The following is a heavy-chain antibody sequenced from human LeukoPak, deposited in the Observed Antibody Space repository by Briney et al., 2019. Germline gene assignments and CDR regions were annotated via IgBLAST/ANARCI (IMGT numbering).Heavy chain of an antibody. CDR3: ATNVGGHYYYYYYMDV. V-gene: IGHV1-2*02. D-gene: IGHD1-26*01. CDR1: GYTFTGYY. CDR2: INPNSGGT. J-gene: IGHJ6*03. Sequence: ASVKVSCKASGYTFTGYYMHWVRQAPGQGLEWMGWINPNSGGTNYAQKFQGRVTMTRDTSISTAYMELSRLRSDDTAVYYCATNVGGHYYYYYYMDVWGKGTTVTVSS.